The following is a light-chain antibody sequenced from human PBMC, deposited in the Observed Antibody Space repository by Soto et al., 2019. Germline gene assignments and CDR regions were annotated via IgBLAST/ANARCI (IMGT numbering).Light chain of an antibody. CDR3: QQLNTYPIT. Sequence: DIQLTQSPSFLSASVGDRVTITCRASQGISSDLAWYQQKPGKAPNLLIYGASNLQTGVPSRFSGSGSGTEFTLTISSLQPEDFATYYSQQLNTYPITFGQGTRLEIK. CDR2: GAS. CDR1: QGISSD. V-gene: IGKV1-9*01. J-gene: IGKJ5*01.